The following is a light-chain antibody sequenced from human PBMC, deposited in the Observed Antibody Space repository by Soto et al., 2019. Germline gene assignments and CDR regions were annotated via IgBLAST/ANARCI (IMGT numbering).Light chain of an antibody. CDR3: TSYTSDNRSYV. CDR1: SSDIGAYNY. Sequence: QSVLTQPASVSGSPGQSITISCTGTSSDIGAYNYVSWYQQHPGKAPKLLIYEVTNRPSGVSNRFSGSKSANTASLTISGLQADDEAHYYCTSYTSDNRSYVFGTGTKVTVL. J-gene: IGLJ1*01. V-gene: IGLV2-14*01. CDR2: EVT.